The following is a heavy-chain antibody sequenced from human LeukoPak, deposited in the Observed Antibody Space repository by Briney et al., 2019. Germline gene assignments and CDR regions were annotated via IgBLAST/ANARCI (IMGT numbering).Heavy chain of an antibody. Sequence: GGSLRLSCAASGFTFSSYAMSWVRQAPGKGLEGVAVIWYDGSNKYYADSVKGRFTISRDNSKNTLYLQMNSLRAEDTAVYYCASAGGEVDYFDYWGQGTLVAVSS. CDR1: GFTFSSYA. CDR2: IWYDGSNK. J-gene: IGHJ4*02. V-gene: IGHV3-33*08. D-gene: IGHD1-26*01. CDR3: ASAGGEVDYFDY.